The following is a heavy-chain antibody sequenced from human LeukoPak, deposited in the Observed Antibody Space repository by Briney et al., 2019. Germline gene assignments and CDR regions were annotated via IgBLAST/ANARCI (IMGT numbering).Heavy chain of an antibody. V-gene: IGHV1-2*06. D-gene: IGHD2-15*01. J-gene: IGHJ4*02. CDR3: ERGEGYCSAGTCECTDY. CDR2: INPNSGDT. Sequence: GASVKVSCKASGYTFTDYYIHWVRQAPGQGLEWMGRINPNSGDTNYAQKFQGRVTMTRDTSISTAYMELSRLRSDDTAVYYCERGEGYCSAGTCECTDYWGQGTLVTVSS. CDR1: GYTFTDYY.